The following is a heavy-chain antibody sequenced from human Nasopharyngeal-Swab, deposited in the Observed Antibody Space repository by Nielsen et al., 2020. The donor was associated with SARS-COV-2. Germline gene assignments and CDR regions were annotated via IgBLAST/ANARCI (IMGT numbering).Heavy chain of an antibody. CDR2: IDPSDSYT. V-gene: IGHV5-10-1*01. J-gene: IGHJ6*03. D-gene: IGHD6-13*01. CDR1: GYSFTTYW. Sequence: GESLKISCKGSGYSFTTYWISWVRQMPGKGLEWMGRIDPSDSYTNYSPSFQGHVTISADKSISTAYLQWSSLMASDTAMYYCARHPEQQLVRGYYYYYYMDVWGKGTTVTVSS. CDR3: ARHPEQQLVRGYYYYYYMDV.